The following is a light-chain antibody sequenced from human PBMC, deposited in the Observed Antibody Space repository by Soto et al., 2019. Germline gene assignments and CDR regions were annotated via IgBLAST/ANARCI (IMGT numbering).Light chain of an antibody. CDR2: DND. Sequence: QSVLTQPPSVSAAPGQMVTISCSGSSSNIGSNYVSWYQHLPGTAPKLLIYDNDKRPSGIPDRFSGSKSGPSATLGITGLQTGDEADYYCGTWDNSLSAGVFGGGTKLTVL. CDR3: GTWDNSLSAGV. CDR1: SSNIGSNY. J-gene: IGLJ3*02. V-gene: IGLV1-51*01.